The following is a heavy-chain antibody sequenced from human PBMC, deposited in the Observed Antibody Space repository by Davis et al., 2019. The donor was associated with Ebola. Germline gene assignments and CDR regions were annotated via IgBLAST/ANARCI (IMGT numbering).Heavy chain of an antibody. D-gene: IGHD6-13*01. J-gene: IGHJ6*02. CDR1: GYTFSSYG. V-gene: IGHV1-18*01. CDR2: ISGYEDNT. CDR3: ARDIGSSSPDGMDV. Sequence: ASVKVSCKASGYTFSSYGISWVRQAPGQGLEWMGWISGYEDNTNYAPRFQGRITLTKDRATSTVYMELSSLRSEDTAVYYCARDIGSSSPDGMDVWGQGTTVTVSS.